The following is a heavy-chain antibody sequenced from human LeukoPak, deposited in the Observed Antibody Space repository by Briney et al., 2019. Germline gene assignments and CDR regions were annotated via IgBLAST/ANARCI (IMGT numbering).Heavy chain of an antibody. CDR1: GFTFSSYA. CDR3: AKGATPRLRFFDWFAAPDY. V-gene: IGHV3-23*01. J-gene: IGHJ4*02. Sequence: PGGSLRLSCAASGFTFSSYAMSWVRQAPGKGLDWVSTIGAGGENTYYADSVKGRFTISRDNSKNTVYLQMNSLSAEDTAVYYCAKGATPRLRFFDWFAAPDYWGQGTLVTVSS. CDR2: IGAGGENT. D-gene: IGHD3-9*01.